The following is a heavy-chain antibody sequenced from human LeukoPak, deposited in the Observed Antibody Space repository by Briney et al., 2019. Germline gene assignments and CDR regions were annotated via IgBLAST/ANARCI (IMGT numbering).Heavy chain of an antibody. CDR2: INHSGST. V-gene: IGHV4-34*01. CDR1: GGSFSGYY. CDR3: ARGLGDGYNATCVDY. D-gene: IGHD5-24*01. J-gene: IGHJ4*02. Sequence: SETLSLTCAVYGGSFSGYYWSWIREPPGKGLEWIGEINHSGSTNYNPSLKSRVTISVDTSKHQFSLKLSSVTAADTAVYYCARGLGDGYNATCVDYWGQGTMVTVSS.